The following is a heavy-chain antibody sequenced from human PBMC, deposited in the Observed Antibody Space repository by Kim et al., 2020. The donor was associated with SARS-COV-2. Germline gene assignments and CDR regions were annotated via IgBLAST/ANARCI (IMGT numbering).Heavy chain of an antibody. Sequence: ASVKVSCKASGYTFTSYAMHWVRQAPGQRLEWMGWINAGNGNTKYSQKFQGRVTITRDTSASTAYMELSSLRSEDTAVYYCARGHRLAAAGTFDYWGQGTLVTVSS. CDR1: GYTFTSYA. CDR2: INAGNGNT. CDR3: ARGHRLAAAGTFDY. D-gene: IGHD6-13*01. J-gene: IGHJ4*02. V-gene: IGHV1-3*01.